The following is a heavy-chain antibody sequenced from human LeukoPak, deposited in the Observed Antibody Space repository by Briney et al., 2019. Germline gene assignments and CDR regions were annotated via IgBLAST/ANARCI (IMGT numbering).Heavy chain of an antibody. CDR1: GDSISSGDYY. CDR3: ARGPYCSGALDI. D-gene: IGHD3-10*01. V-gene: IGHV4-61*02. J-gene: IGHJ3*02. CDR2: ISSSGST. Sequence: SETLSLTCTVSGDSISSGDYYWSWIRQPAGKGLEWIGRISSSGSTNYNPSLKSRVPISVDTSKNQFSLKLSSVTAADTAVYFCARGPYCSGALDIWGQGTMVTISS.